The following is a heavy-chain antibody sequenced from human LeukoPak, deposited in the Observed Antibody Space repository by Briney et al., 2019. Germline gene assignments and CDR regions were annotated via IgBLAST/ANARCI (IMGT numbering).Heavy chain of an antibody. CDR2: FGSDLSFR. CDR3: ARDRLGDGYIREFDS. D-gene: IGHD5-24*01. Sequence: GSLRLSCAASGFTFDDYAMHWVRHAPGKGLEWVASFGSDLSFRSVADSLKGRFTISRDNAENSIYLHMNSLRAEDTAIYYCARDRLGDGYIREFDSWGQGTLVIVSS. V-gene: IGHV3-21*01. J-gene: IGHJ4*02. CDR1: GFTFDDYA.